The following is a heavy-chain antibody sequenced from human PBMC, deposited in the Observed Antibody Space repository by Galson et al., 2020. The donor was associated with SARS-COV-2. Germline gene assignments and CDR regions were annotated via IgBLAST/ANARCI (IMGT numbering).Heavy chain of an antibody. Sequence: SVKVSCKASGGSFINSVFTWVRQAPGHGLEWMGGITPIFRTAKYPQKFQDRVTITADGSTSTAYMELSSLRIDDTAVYYCACRSMFRGEPASGGPSYNYYKYMDVWGIGTSVTVSS. CDR2: ITPIFRTA. D-gene: IGHD3-10*01. CDR3: ACRSMFRGEPASGGPSYNYYKYMDV. V-gene: IGHV1-69*13. J-gene: IGHJ6*03. CDR1: GGSFINSV.